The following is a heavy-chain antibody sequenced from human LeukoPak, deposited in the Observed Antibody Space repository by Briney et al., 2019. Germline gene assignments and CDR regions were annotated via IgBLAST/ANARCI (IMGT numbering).Heavy chain of an antibody. CDR2: ISYDGSNK. D-gene: IGHD1-26*01. CDR3: AKDARHRIVGARKAFDI. V-gene: IGHV3-30*18. CDR1: GFTFSSYG. Sequence: TGGSLRLSCAASGFTFSSYGMHWVRQAPGKGLEWVAVISYDGSNKYYADSVKGRFTISRDNSENTLYLQMNSLRAEDTAVYYCAKDARHRIVGARKAFDIWGQGTMVTVSS. J-gene: IGHJ3*02.